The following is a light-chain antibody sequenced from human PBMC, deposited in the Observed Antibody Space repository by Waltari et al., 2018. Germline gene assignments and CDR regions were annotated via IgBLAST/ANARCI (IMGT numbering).Light chain of an antibody. J-gene: IGLJ3*02. Sequence: QPVLTQPPSSSASPGESARLTCTLPSYINVDYFNLYWYQQNPGSPPRFLLYYKSDSEKAQGSGVPSRFSGSKDASANAGILLISGLQSEDEADYYCMFWPSNVWVFGGGTKLTVL. CDR2: YKSDSEK. CDR3: MFWPSNVWV. V-gene: IGLV5-37*01. CDR1: SYINVDYFN.